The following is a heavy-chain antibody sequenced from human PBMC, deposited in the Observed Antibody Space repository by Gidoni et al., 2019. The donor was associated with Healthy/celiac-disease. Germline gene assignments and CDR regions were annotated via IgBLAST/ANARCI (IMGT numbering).Heavy chain of an antibody. CDR3: AKDRGYSYGHRGDAFDI. CDR1: GVTFSSYG. CDR2: ISYDGSNK. Sequence: QVQLVESGGGGVQPGRSLRLACAASGVTFSSYGMHWVRQAPGKGLEWVAVISYDGSNKYYADSVKGLFTISRDNSKNTLYLQMNSLSAEDTAVYYCAKDRGYSYGHRGDAFDIWGQGTMVTVSS. J-gene: IGHJ3*02. D-gene: IGHD5-18*01. V-gene: IGHV3-30*18.